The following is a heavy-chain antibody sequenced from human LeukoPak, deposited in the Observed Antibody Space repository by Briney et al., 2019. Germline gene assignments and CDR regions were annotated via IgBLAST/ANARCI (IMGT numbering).Heavy chain of an antibody. Sequence: ASVKVSCKASGGTFSRYAISWVRQAPGQGLEWMGRIIPILGIANYAQKFQGRVTITADKSTSTAYMELSSLRSEDTAVYYCARGGSGEDIVLMVYGSWFDPWGQGTLVTVSS. J-gene: IGHJ5*02. CDR2: IIPILGIA. CDR1: GGTFSRYA. V-gene: IGHV1-69*04. CDR3: ARGGSGEDIVLMVYGSWFDP. D-gene: IGHD2-8*01.